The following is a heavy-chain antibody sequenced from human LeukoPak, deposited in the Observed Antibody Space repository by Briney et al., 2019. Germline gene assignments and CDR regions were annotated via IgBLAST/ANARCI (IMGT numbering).Heavy chain of an antibody. V-gene: IGHV3-30*18. CDR1: GFTFSSYG. Sequence: GGSLRLSCAASGFTFSSYGMHWVRQAPGKGLEWVAVISYDGSNKYYADSVKGRFTISRDNSKNTLYLQMNSLRAEDTAVYYCAKDEDYSNPYYFDYWGQGTLVTVSS. CDR3: AKDEDYSNPYYFDY. CDR2: ISYDGSNK. D-gene: IGHD4-11*01. J-gene: IGHJ4*02.